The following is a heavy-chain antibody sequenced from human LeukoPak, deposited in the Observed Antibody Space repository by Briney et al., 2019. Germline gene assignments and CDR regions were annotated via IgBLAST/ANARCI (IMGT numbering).Heavy chain of an antibody. CDR3: AKSRGDYGDFLDY. Sequence: GGSLRLSCAASGFTFSSYAMSWVRRAPGKGLEWVSAISGSGGSTYYADSVKGRFTISRDNSKNTLYLQMNSLRAEDTAVYYCAKSRGDYGDFLDYWGQGTLVTVSS. CDR1: GFTFSSYA. V-gene: IGHV3-23*01. CDR2: ISGSGGST. D-gene: IGHD4-17*01. J-gene: IGHJ4*02.